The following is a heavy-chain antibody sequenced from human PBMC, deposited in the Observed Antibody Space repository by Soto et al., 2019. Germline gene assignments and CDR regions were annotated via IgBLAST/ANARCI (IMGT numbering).Heavy chain of an antibody. V-gene: IGHV1-46*01. D-gene: IGHD2-2*01. CDR2: INPDAGAT. Sequence: RASVKVSCKASAYSFTTYHIHCVRQAPGQGLEWMGLINPDAGATNYAQRFQGRLRLTRDTSTSTVYMELRSLRFDDTAVYYCARGDIVLVPASEGNWFDPWGQGTLVTVSS. CDR3: ARGDIVLVPASEGNWFDP. CDR1: AYSFTTYH. J-gene: IGHJ5*02.